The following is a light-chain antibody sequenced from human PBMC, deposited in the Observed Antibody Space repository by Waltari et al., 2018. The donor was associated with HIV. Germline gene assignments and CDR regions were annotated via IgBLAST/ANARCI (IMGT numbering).Light chain of an antibody. CDR3: QQSYSTVYT. Sequence: DIQMTQSPSSLSASVGDRVTITCRASQGISSYLAWYQQKPGKVPKLLIYAASTLQSGVPSRFSGSGSGTDFTLTISSLQPEDVATYYCQQSYSTVYTFGQGTKLEIK. CDR2: AAS. CDR1: QGISSY. J-gene: IGKJ2*01. V-gene: IGKV1-27*01.